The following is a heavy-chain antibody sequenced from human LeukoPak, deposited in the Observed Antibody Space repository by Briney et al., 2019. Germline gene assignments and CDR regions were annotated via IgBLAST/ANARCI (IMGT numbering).Heavy chain of an antibody. V-gene: IGHV1-69*05. J-gene: IGHJ4*02. CDR1: GGTFSSYA. Sequence: SVKVSCKASGGTFSSYAISWVRQAPGQGLEWMGRIIPIFGTANYAQKFQGRVTITTDESTSTAYMELSSLRSEDAAVYYCAREGSGWSRFDYWGQGTLVTVSS. CDR2: IIPIFGTA. D-gene: IGHD6-19*01. CDR3: AREGSGWSRFDY.